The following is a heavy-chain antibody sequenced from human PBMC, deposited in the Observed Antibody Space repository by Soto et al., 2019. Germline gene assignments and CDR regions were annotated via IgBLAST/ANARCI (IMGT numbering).Heavy chain of an antibody. Sequence: ASVKVSCKTSGDTFTNFGLSWVRQAPGQGLEWMGWIATYNSNKNYAQKFQGRLTLTTDTSTSTGYMELKSLEYDDTAVYYCARVLRGVVNWFDPWGQVTPVPVSS. J-gene: IGHJ5*02. CDR2: IATYNSNK. D-gene: IGHD3-10*01. V-gene: IGHV1-18*01. CDR3: ARVLRGVVNWFDP. CDR1: GDTFTNFG.